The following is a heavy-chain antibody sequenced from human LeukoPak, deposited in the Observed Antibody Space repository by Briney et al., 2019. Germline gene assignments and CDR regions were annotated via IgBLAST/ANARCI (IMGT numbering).Heavy chain of an antibody. CDR2: ISGSGGST. Sequence: GGSLRLSCAASGFTFSSYAMSWVRQAPGKGLEWVSAISGSGGSTYYADSVKGRFTISRDNSKNTLYLQMNSLRAEDTAVYYCARGPCPSSTSCYGAEYFQHWGQGTLVTVSS. CDR3: ARGPCPSSTSCYGAEYFQH. D-gene: IGHD2-2*01. CDR1: GFTFSSYA. J-gene: IGHJ1*01. V-gene: IGHV3-23*01.